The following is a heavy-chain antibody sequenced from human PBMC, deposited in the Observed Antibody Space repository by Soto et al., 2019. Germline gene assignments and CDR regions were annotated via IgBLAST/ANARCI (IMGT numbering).Heavy chain of an antibody. Sequence: SETLSLTCTVSGGSISSSSYYWGWIRQPPGKGLEWIGSIYYSGSTYYNPSLKSRVTISVDTSKNQFSLKLSSVTAADTAVYYCARLETYSSGPVHANWGQGTLVTVSS. V-gene: IGHV4-39*01. J-gene: IGHJ4*02. CDR1: GGSISSSSYY. CDR2: IYYSGST. CDR3: ARLETYSSGPVHAN. D-gene: IGHD6-19*01.